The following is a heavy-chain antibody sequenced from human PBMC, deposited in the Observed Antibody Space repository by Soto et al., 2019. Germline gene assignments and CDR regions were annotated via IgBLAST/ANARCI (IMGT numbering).Heavy chain of an antibody. V-gene: IGHV1-18*01. D-gene: IGHD6-19*01. CDR2: ISAYNGNT. J-gene: IGHJ4*02. CDR1: GYTFTSYG. Sequence: VKVSCKASGYTFTSYGISWVRQAPGQGLEWMGWISAYNGNTNYAQKLQGRVTMTTDTSTSTAYMELRSLRSDDTAVYYCASNSYSSGWPPYDYWGQGTLVTVSS. CDR3: ASNSYSSGWPPYDY.